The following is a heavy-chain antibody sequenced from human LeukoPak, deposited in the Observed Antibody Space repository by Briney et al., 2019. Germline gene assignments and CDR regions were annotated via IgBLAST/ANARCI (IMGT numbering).Heavy chain of an antibody. D-gene: IGHD3-10*01. V-gene: IGHV1-69*13. J-gene: IGHJ6*02. CDR1: GGTFSSYA. Sequence: GASVKVSCKASGGTFSSYAISWVRQAPGQGLEWMGGIIPIFGTANYAQKFQGRVTITADESTSTAYMELSSLRSEDTAVYYCARGDAGRLLDYGMDVWGQGTTVTVS. CDR2: IIPIFGTA. CDR3: ARGDAGRLLDYGMDV.